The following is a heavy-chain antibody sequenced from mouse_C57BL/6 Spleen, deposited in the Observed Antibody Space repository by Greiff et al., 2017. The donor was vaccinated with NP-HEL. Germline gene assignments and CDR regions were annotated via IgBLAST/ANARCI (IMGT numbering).Heavy chain of an antibody. V-gene: IGHV1-55*01. CDR3: ATIYYGV. CDR1: GYTFTSYW. J-gene: IGHJ1*03. D-gene: IGHD1-1*01. Sequence: LVESGAELVKPGASVKMSCKASGYTFTSYWITWVKQRPGQGLEWIGDIYPGSGSTNYNEKFKSKATLTVDTSSSTAYMQLSSLTSEDSAVYYCATIYYGVWGTGTTVTVAS. CDR2: IYPGSGST.